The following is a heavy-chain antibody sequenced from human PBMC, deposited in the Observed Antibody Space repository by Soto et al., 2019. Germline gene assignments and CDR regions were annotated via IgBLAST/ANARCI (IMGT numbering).Heavy chain of an antibody. CDR3: ARPKGTYSSGYYYFDF. D-gene: IGHD6-19*01. V-gene: IGHV1-69*01. CDR2: IIPLFGTA. CDR1: GGTFSTYA. Sequence: QVQLEQSGAEVKQPGSSVRVSCKTSGGTFSTYAINGVRQAPGQGLEWMGAIIPLFGTADYSQKFQGRVTITADESTSTAYMELSSLRSDDTAVYFCARPKGTYSSGYYYFDFWGQGTLVTVSS. J-gene: IGHJ4*02.